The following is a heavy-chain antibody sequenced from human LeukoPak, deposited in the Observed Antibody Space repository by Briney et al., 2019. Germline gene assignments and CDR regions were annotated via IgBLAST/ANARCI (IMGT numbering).Heavy chain of an antibody. V-gene: IGHV1-46*01. J-gene: IGHJ4*02. Sequence: DSVKVSCKASGYTFTNYYIHWVRQAPGQGLEWLGIMKPSSGYTKYAQKFQGRVTMTGDTSTSTVYMDLSSLRSEDTAVYYCVREEDGGTFDYWGQGTLITVSS. CDR3: VREEDGGTFDY. CDR2: MKPSSGYT. CDR1: GYTFTNYY. D-gene: IGHD3-16*01.